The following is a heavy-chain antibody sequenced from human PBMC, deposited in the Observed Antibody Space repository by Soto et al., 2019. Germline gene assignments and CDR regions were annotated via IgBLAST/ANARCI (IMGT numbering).Heavy chain of an antibody. V-gene: IGHV4-59*01. CDR3: ARAVLPATAPFDY. D-gene: IGHD2-2*01. CDR2: IYYSGST. CDR1: GGSISSYY. J-gene: IGHJ4*02. Sequence: PWETLSLTCIVSGGSISSYYWSWIRQPPGKGLEWIGYIYYSGSTNYNPSLKSRVTISVDTSKNQFSLKLSSVTAADTAVYYCARAVLPATAPFDYWGQGTLVTVSS.